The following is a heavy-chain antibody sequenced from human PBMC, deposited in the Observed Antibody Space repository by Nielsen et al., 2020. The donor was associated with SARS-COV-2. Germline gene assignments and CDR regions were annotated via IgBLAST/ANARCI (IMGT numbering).Heavy chain of an antibody. J-gene: IGHJ4*02. CDR1: GFTFSSYA. CDR3: ARGSGGSCYSEFDY. D-gene: IGHD2-15*01. Sequence: GESLKISCAASGFTFSSYAMHWVRQAPGKGLEWVAVISYDGSNKYYADSVKGRFTISRDNSKNTLYLQMNSLRAEDTAVYYCARGSGGSCYSEFDYWGQGTLVTVSS. CDR2: ISYDGSNK. V-gene: IGHV3-30-3*01.